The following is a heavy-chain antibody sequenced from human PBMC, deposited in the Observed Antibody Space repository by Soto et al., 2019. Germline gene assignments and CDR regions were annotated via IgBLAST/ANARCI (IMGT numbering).Heavy chain of an antibody. CDR2: ISSSSSTT. Sequence: PGGSPRLSCTASGFTFSSYSMNWVRQAPGKGLEWVSYISSSSSTTYSADSVTGRFTISRDNAKNSLSLQMNSLRDEDTAVYYCARDLSYLAENHYDIFSGHHSPLYHYGMDVWGQATTVTVSS. V-gene: IGHV3-48*02. D-gene: IGHD3-9*01. CDR1: GFTFSSYS. J-gene: IGHJ6*02. CDR3: ARDLSYLAENHYDIFSGHHSPLYHYGMDV.